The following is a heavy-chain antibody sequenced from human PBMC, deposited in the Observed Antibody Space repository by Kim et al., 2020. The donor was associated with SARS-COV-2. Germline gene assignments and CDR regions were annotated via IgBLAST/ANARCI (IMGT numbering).Heavy chain of an antibody. CDR1: GGSFSGYY. V-gene: IGHV4-34*01. CDR2: INHSGST. CDR3: ARASRIAAAGTQPPPVTYYYYGMDV. J-gene: IGHJ6*02. D-gene: IGHD6-13*01. Sequence: SETLSLTCAVYGGSFSGYYWSWIRQPPGKGLEWIGEINHSGSTNYNPSLKSRVTISVDTSKNQFSLKLSSVTAADTAVYYCARASRIAAAGTQPPPVTYYYYGMDVWGQGTTVTVSS.